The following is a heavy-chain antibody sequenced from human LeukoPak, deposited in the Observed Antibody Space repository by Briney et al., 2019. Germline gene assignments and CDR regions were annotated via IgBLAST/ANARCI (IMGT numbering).Heavy chain of an antibody. CDR1: GSSISSGSYY. V-gene: IGHV4-61*02. J-gene: IGHJ3*02. CDR3: ARDGPYYDFWSGYYRRAFDI. CDR2: IYTSGST. Sequence: PSQTLSLTCTVSGSSISSGSYYWSWIRQPAGKGLEWIVRIYTSGSTNYNPSLKSRVTISVDTSKNQFSLKLSSVTAADTAVYYCARDGPYYDFWSGYYRRAFDIWGQGTMVTVSS. D-gene: IGHD3-3*01.